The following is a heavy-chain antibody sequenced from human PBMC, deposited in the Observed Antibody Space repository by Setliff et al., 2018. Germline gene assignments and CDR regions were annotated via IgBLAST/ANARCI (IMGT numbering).Heavy chain of an antibody. CDR3: ASYERYCYGGSCYYFDY. CDR2: ISAYNDNT. D-gene: IGHD2-15*01. J-gene: IGHJ4*02. V-gene: IGHV1-18*01. Sequence: ASVKVSCKASGYTFTNYGISWVRQAPGQGLEWMGWISAYNDNTNYAQKFQGRVTMTRDTSTGTVNMELSSLRSEDTAVYYCASYERYCYGGSCYYFDYWGQGTLVTVSS. CDR1: GYTFTNYG.